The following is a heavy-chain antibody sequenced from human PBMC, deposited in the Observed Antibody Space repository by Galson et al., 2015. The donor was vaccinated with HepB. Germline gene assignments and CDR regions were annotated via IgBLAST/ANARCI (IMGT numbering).Heavy chain of an antibody. V-gene: IGHV1-69*10. CDR1: GGTFSSYA. CDR3: AREGDTAMDPPGGDDAFDI. CDR2: IIPILGIA. D-gene: IGHD5-18*01. Sequence: SVKVSCKASGGTFSSYAISWVRQAPGQGLEWMGGIIPILGIANYAQKFQGRVTITADKSTSTAYMELSSLRSEDTAVYYCAREGDTAMDPPGGDDAFDIWCQGTMVTVSS. J-gene: IGHJ3*02.